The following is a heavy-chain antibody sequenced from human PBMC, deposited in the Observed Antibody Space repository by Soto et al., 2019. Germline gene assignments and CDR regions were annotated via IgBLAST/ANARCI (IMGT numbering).Heavy chain of an antibody. CDR3: AREKGGIAVAGTYYYAMDV. Sequence: GESLKISCKGSGYSFTSYWISWVRQMPGKGLEWMGRIDPSDSYTNYSPSFQGHVTISADKSISTAYLQWSSLKASDTAMYYCAREKGGIAVAGTYYYAMDVWGQGTTVTSP. CDR2: IDPSDSYT. J-gene: IGHJ6*02. D-gene: IGHD6-19*01. V-gene: IGHV5-10-1*01. CDR1: GYSFTSYW.